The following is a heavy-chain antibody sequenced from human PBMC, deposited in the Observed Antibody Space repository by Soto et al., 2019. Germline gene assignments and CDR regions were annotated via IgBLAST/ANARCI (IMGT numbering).Heavy chain of an antibody. CDR2: IYYSGST. Sequence: SETLSLTCTVSGGSISSGGYYWSWIRQHPGKGLEWIGYIYYSGSTYYNPSLKSRVTISVDTSKNQFSLKLSSVTAAATAVYYCARARYYDFWRGYSEGMDVWGQGTTVTVSS. J-gene: IGHJ6*02. CDR3: ARARYYDFWRGYSEGMDV. D-gene: IGHD3-3*01. CDR1: GGSISSGGYY. V-gene: IGHV4-31*03.